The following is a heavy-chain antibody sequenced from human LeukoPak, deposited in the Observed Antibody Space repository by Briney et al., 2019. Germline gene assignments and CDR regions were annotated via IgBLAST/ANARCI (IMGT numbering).Heavy chain of an antibody. CDR2: IYTSGST. D-gene: IGHD6-13*01. CDR3: ARGGGAAAALYYFDY. J-gene: IGHJ4*02. CDR1: GGSISSGGYY. V-gene: IGHV4-61*02. Sequence: PSETLSLTCTVSGGSISSGGYYWSWIRQPAGKGLEWIGRIYTSGSTNYNPSLKSRVTISVDTSKNQFSLKLSSVTAADTAVYYCARGGGAAAALYYFDYWGQGTLVTVSS.